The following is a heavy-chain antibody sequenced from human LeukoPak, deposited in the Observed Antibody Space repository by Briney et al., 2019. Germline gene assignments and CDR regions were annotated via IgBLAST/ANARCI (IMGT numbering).Heavy chain of an antibody. J-gene: IGHJ4*02. CDR1: GFSLSSYY. V-gene: IGHV3-7*01. CDR3: AREYFPPGLLTIVFDN. CDR2: IGYDGSQK. Sequence: GGPLRLSCAASGFSLSSYYMSWGRKAPGKGVEWMANIGYDGSQKNYDDSLKGRSTISRDKAKNSVYLQMNSLRAEDTAVYYCAREYFPPGLLTIVFDNWGQGTLVTVSS. D-gene: IGHD3-9*01.